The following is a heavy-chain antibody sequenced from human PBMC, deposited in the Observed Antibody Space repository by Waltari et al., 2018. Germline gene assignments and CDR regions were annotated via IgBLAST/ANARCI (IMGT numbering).Heavy chain of an antibody. Sequence: QVQLQESGPGLVKPSETLSLTCTFSGASINSHYWNWIRQPPGKGLEWLGYIHSSWRTQQNPSLKSRVTISMDTSKNQFSLKVTAMTAADTAVYYFARDLLGSSPYPFHYWGQGSLVSVSS. CDR2: IHSSWRT. CDR1: GASINSHY. CDR3: ARDLLGSSPYPFHY. V-gene: IGHV4-59*11. D-gene: IGHD6-6*01. J-gene: IGHJ4*02.